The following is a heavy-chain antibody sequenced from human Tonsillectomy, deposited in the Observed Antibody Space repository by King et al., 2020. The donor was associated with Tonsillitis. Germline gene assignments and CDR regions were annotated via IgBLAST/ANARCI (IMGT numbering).Heavy chain of an antibody. CDR3: AKDLLSNTDRGYYFHY. CDR1: GFTFSNYG. J-gene: IGHJ4*02. D-gene: IGHD3-10*01. Sequence: VQLVESGGGVVQPGGSLRLSCAASGFTFSNYGMHWVRQAPGKGLEWVAFIRYDGSNKYYADSVKGRFTISRDNSKNTLYLQMNSLRAEDTAVYYCAKDLLSNTDRGYYFHYWGQGTLVTVSS. V-gene: IGHV3-30*02. CDR2: IRYDGSNK.